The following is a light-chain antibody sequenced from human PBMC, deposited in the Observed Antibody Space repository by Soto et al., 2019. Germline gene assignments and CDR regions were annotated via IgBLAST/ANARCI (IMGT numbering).Light chain of an antibody. Sequence: QSALTQPASVSGSPGQSITISCTGTSSDVGGYNYVSWYQQHPGKAPKLMIYEVSNRPSGASNRFSGSKSGNTASLTISGLQAEDEADYYCSSYTSSNPVMFGGGTKVTVL. CDR3: SSYTSSNPVM. V-gene: IGLV2-14*01. J-gene: IGLJ3*02. CDR1: SSDVGGYNY. CDR2: EVS.